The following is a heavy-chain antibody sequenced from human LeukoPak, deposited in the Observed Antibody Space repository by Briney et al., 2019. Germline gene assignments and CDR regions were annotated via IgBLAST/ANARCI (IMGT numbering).Heavy chain of an antibody. CDR2: INSKGGGT. V-gene: IGHV1-2*02. J-gene: IGHJ3*01. D-gene: IGHD6-19*01. CDR3: ASFLAVATNAFDG. Sequence: ASVKVSCKASGYTFTGFYVHWVRQAPGQGLEWMGWINSKGGGTNYAQKLQGRVTMTRDTSISTAYMELSRLRSDDTAVYFCASFLAVATNAFDGWGQGTMVTVSS. CDR1: GYTFTGFY.